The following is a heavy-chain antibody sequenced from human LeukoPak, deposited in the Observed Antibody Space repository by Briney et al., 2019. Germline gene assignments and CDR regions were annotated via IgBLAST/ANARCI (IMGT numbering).Heavy chain of an antibody. J-gene: IGHJ3*02. CDR2: IYSGGNT. V-gene: IGHV3-66*01. D-gene: IGHD6-13*01. CDR3: AKATYSSSSPRRPDAFDI. Sequence: GGSLRLSCAASGFTVSSNYMSWVRQAPGKGLEWVSVIYSGGNTYYADSVKGRFSISRDNSKNTLYLQMNSLRAEDTAVYYCAKATYSSSSPRRPDAFDIWGQGTMVTVSS. CDR1: GFTVSSNY.